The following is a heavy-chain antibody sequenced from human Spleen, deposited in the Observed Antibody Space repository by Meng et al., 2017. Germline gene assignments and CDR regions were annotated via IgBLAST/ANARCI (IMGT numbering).Heavy chain of an antibody. V-gene: IGHV3-66*02. J-gene: IGHJ4*02. CDR1: GFTVSSNY. CDR3: ARGATTVDY. CDR2: ISSGGTT. D-gene: IGHD1-26*01. Sequence: GESLKISYAASGFTVSSNYMTWVRQAPGKGLDWVSIISSGGTTYYADSVTGRFTISRDNSKNMLFLQMNSLRAEDTAVYYCARGATTVDYWGQGTLVTVSS.